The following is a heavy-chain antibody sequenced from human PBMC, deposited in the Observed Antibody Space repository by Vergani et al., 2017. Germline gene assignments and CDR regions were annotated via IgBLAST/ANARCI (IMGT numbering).Heavy chain of an antibody. J-gene: IGHJ5*02. CDR2: IYFSGGT. CDR3: VRQLLGVIPAAFLSWFDP. V-gene: IGHV4-39*01. D-gene: IGHD2-2*01. CDR1: GGSISSSSYY. Sequence: QLQLQESGPGLVKPSETLSLTCTVSGGSISSSSYYWGWIRQPPGKGLEWIGSIYFSGGTYYNPSLKSRVTISDDTSKNHFSLKLSSVIAADTAVYYCVRQLLGVIPAAFLSWFDPWGQGTLVTVSS.